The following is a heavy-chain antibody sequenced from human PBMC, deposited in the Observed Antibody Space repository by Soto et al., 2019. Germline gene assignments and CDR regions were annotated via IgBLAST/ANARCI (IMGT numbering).Heavy chain of an antibody. J-gene: IGHJ3*02. V-gene: IGHV3-7*03. D-gene: IGHD3-22*01. Sequence: VGSLRLSCAASGFTFSDYWMSWVRLSPGKGLEWVANIKHDGSDIRYVDSVKGRFTMSRDNAENSLYLQMSSLGAEDTAMYYCARDPYGNGYGAFDICGHRTMVTVSS. CDR2: IKHDGSDI. CDR1: GFTFSDYW. CDR3: ARDPYGNGYGAFDI.